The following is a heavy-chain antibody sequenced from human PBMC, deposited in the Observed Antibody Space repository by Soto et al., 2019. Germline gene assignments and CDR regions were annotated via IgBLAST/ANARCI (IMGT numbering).Heavy chain of an antibody. V-gene: IGHV4-30-4*01. J-gene: IGHJ4*02. CDR3: AGVVVITTCFDY. CDR2: IYFSGST. D-gene: IGHD3-22*01. CDR1: GGSISSGDYY. Sequence: SETLSLTCTVSGGSISSGDYYWSWIRQPPGKGLEWIGYIYFSGSTYYNPSLNSRVTISVDTSKNQFSLKLSSVTAADPAVYYCAGVVVITTCFDYWGQGTQVTVSS.